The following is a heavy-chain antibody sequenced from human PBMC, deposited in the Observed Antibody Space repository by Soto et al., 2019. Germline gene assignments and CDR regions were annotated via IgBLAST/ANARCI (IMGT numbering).Heavy chain of an antibody. D-gene: IGHD3-16*01. CDR3: ARQGGNKFDY. V-gene: IGHV4-39*01. CDR2: VNYRGNS. Sequence: QLQLQESGPGLVKPSETLSLSCTVSGDSVISDHYYWAWVRQPPGKGLEWIGKVNYRGNSYQNPSLKSRVTITVDTSTNQVSLKLTSVTAADTSVYYCARQGGNKFDYWGQGTLGTVSS. CDR1: GDSVISDHYY. J-gene: IGHJ4*02.